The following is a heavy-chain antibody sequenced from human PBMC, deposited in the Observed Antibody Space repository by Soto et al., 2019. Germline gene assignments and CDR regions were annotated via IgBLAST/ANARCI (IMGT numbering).Heavy chain of an antibody. J-gene: IGHJ6*02. CDR2: IYPGDSDT. CDR3: ARGDTLLWFGEKVYYGMDV. V-gene: IGHV5-51*01. D-gene: IGHD3-10*01. Sequence: GESLKISCKGSGYSFTSYWIGWVRQMPGKGLEWMGIIYPGDSDTRYSPSFQGQVTISADKSISTAYLQWRSLKASDTAVYYCARGDTLLWFGEKVYYGMDVWGQGTTVTVSS. CDR1: GYSFTSYW.